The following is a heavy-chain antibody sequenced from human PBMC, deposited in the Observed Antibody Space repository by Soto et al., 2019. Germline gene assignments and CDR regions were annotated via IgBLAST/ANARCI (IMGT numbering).Heavy chain of an antibody. J-gene: IGHJ4*02. CDR3: ARNSEYSSSTDY. CDR2: ISASGST. Sequence: ETLSLTCAVSGGSISSYYWSWIRQPPGKGLEWIGYISASGSTNYNPSLKSRVTISVDTSTNEFSLELRSMTAADTAVYYCARNSEYSSSTDYWGQGTLVTVSS. CDR1: GGSISSYY. V-gene: IGHV4-59*01. D-gene: IGHD6-6*01.